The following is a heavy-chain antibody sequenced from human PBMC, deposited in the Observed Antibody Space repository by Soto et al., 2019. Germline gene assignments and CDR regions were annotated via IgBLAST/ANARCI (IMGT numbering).Heavy chain of an antibody. CDR1: GFTFSSYA. V-gene: IGHV3-30-3*02. J-gene: IGHJ3*02. Sequence: PGGSLRLSCAASGFTFSSYAMHWVRQAPGKGLEWVAVISYDGSNKYYADSVKGRFTISRDNSKNTLYLQMNSLRAEDTAVYYCAKCPAEAYAFDIWGQGTMVTVSS. CDR3: AKCPAEAYAFDI. CDR2: ISYDGSNK.